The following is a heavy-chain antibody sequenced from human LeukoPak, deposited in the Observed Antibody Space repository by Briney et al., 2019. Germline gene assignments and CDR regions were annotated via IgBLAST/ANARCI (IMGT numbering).Heavy chain of an antibody. CDR2: ISYDGSNK. D-gene: IGHD3-10*01. Sequence: GRSLRLSCAASGFTFSSYAMHWVRQAPGKGLEWVAVISYDGSNKYYADSVKGRFTISRDNSKNTRYLQMNSLRAEDTAVYYCARAPWFGEPYFDYWGQGTLVTVSS. CDR1: GFTFSSYA. CDR3: ARAPWFGEPYFDY. V-gene: IGHV3-30-3*01. J-gene: IGHJ4*02.